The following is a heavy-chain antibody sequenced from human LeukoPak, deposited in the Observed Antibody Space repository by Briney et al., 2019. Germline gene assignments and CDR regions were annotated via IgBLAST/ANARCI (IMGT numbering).Heavy chain of an antibody. V-gene: IGHV1-18*01. CDR1: GYTFTSYG. Sequence: GASVKVSCKASGYTFTSYGISWVRQAPGQGLEWMGWISAYNGNTNYAQKLQGRVTMTTDTSTSTAYMELSSLRSEDTAVYYCAREVAVAGRQPLDYWGQGTLVTVSS. CDR2: ISAYNGNT. D-gene: IGHD6-19*01. CDR3: AREVAVAGRQPLDY. J-gene: IGHJ4*02.